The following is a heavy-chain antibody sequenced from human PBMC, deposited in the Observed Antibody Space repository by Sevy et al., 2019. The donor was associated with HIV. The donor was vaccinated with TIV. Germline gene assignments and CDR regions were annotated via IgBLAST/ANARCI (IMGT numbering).Heavy chain of an antibody. CDR3: ARVRYNYGSYYFDY. J-gene: IGHJ4*02. Sequence: GGSLRLSCAASIFTLSDYYMTWIRQAPGKGLECVSHISSGGSHIHYANSVKGRFTISRDNAKKSLYLQMNSLTAEDTAVYYCARVRYNYGSYYFDYWGQGTLVTVSS. D-gene: IGHD5-18*01. V-gene: IGHV3-11*01. CDR2: ISSGGSHI. CDR1: IFTLSDYY.